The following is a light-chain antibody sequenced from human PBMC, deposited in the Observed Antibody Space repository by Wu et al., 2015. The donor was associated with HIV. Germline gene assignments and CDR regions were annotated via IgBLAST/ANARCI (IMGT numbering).Light chain of an antibody. CDR3: EQFKSHPRS. CDR2: KAS. Sequence: DIQMTQSPSTLSASVGDRVTITCRASQSISSWLAWYQQKPGKAPKLLIYKASSLESGVPSRFSGSGSGTEFTLTISSLQPEDVATYYCEQFKSHPRSFGQGTKLEI. J-gene: IGKJ2*03. CDR1: QSISSW. V-gene: IGKV1-5*03.